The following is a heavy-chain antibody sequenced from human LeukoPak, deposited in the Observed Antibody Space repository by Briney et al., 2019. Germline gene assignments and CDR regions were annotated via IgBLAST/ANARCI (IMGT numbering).Heavy chain of an antibody. CDR1: GFTVNNNY. Sequence: GGSLRPSCAASGFTVNNNYMTWVRQAPGKGLDWVSVIDSDGNTYYADSVMGRFSISRDNSKNMVFLQMNSLRAEDTAVYYCARGLHDLWRGHMGYWGQGTLVTVSS. J-gene: IGHJ4*02. CDR2: IDSDGNT. D-gene: IGHD3-3*01. V-gene: IGHV3-53*01. CDR3: ARGLHDLWRGHMGY.